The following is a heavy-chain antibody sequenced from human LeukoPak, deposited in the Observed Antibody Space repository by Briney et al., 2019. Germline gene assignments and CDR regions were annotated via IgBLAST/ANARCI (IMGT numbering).Heavy chain of an antibody. CDR3: ARGDRSDSPYYYYYMDV. CDR1: GGSISSGSYY. Sequence: SETLSLTCTVSGGSISSGSYYWSWIRQPAEKGLEWIGRIYTSGSTNYNPSLKSRVTISVDTSKNQFSLKLSSVTAADTAVYYCARGDRSDSPYYYYYMDVWGKGTTVTVSS. CDR2: IYTSGST. V-gene: IGHV4-61*02. J-gene: IGHJ6*03. D-gene: IGHD3-22*01.